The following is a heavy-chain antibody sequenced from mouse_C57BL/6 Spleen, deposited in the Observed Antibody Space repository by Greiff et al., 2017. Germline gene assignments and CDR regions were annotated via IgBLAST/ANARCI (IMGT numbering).Heavy chain of an antibody. J-gene: IGHJ2*01. Sequence: EVNVVESEGGLVQPGSSMKLSCTASGFTFSDYYMAWVRQVPEKGLEWVANINYDGSSTYYLDSLKSRFIISRDNAKNILYLQMSSLKSEDTATYYCARALITTVVARSYYFDYWGQGTTLTVSS. CDR2: INYDGSST. V-gene: IGHV5-16*01. CDR3: ARALITTVVARSYYFDY. D-gene: IGHD1-1*01. CDR1: GFTFSDYY.